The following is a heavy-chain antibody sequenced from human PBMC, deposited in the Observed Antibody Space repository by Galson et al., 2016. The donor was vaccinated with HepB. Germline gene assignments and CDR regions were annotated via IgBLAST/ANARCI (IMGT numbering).Heavy chain of an antibody. CDR2: IFYSGST. Sequence: TLSLTCTVSGSSVSSGSYFWTWIRLPPGKGLEWIGYIFYSGSTNYAPSLKSRFTISLDTSENQFSLNLSSVTAADTAVYYCARIIRFFSWCSDGSCTESNIDYWGQGTLVTVSS. V-gene: IGHV4-61*01. CDR3: ARIIRFFSWCSDGSCTESNIDY. CDR1: GSSVSSGSYF. J-gene: IGHJ4*02. D-gene: IGHD2-15*01.